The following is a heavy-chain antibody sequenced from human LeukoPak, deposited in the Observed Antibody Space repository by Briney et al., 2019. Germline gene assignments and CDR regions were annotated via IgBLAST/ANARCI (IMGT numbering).Heavy chain of an antibody. D-gene: IGHD3-22*01. CDR2: IYSGGST. J-gene: IGHJ4*02. Sequence: PGGSLRLSCAASGFTVSSNYMSWVRQAPGKGLEWVSVIYSGGSTYYADSVKGRFTISRDNSKNTLYLQMNGLRAEDTAVYYCASLGDYYDSSGYYYWGQGTLVTVSS. V-gene: IGHV3-53*01. CDR3: ASLGDYYDSSGYYY. CDR1: GFTVSSNY.